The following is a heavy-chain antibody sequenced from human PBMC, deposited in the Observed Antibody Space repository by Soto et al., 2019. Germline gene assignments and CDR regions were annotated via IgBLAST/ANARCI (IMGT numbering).Heavy chain of an antibody. CDR3: ATHIAAAGTLDY. V-gene: IGHV1-69*06. J-gene: IGHJ4*02. CDR1: GGTFSSYA. Sequence: ASVKVSCKASGGTFSSYAISWVRQAPGQGLEWMGGIIPIFGTANYAQKFQGRVTITADKSTSTAYMELSSLRSEDTAVYYCATHIAAAGTLDYWGQGTLVTVS. CDR2: IIPIFGTA. D-gene: IGHD6-13*01.